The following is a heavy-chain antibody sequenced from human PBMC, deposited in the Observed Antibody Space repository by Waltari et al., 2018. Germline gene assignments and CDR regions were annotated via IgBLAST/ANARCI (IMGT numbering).Heavy chain of an antibody. J-gene: IGHJ4*02. V-gene: IGHV3-23*04. Sequence: VQLVEFGGALVQPGGSLRLSCTASGFTFHDFAMTLVRQTRETGLEWGSPITATGSTKYPSASLRGRFAISRDNPQDTVYLEMNRLRVADTAIYYCAKEGSGYFVPWPQAPDSWGQGTWVAVSA. CDR1: GFTFHDFA. CDR2: ITATGSTK. D-gene: IGHD3-22*01. CDR3: AKEGSGYFVPWPQAPDS.